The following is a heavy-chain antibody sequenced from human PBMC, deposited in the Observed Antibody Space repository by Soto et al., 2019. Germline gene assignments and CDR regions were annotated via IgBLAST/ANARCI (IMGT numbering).Heavy chain of an antibody. CDR3: EKDRADYDSSSCYFSNGFDV. Sequence: GGSLRLSCAAPGFTFSSFGIHWVRQAPGKGLEWVAVISHDGRSKFYGDSVKGRFTASRDNSKNILSLEMNSLRAEDTAVYYCEKDRADYDSSSCYFSNGFDVWGQGTMVTVSS. D-gene: IGHD2-2*01. V-gene: IGHV3-30*18. CDR1: GFTFSSFG. CDR2: ISHDGRSK. J-gene: IGHJ3*01.